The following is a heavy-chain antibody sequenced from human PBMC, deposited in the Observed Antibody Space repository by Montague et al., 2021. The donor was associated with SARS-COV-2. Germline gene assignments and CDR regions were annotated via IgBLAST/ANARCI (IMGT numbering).Heavy chain of an antibody. CDR3: ARAQMAVTEYYPDY. D-gene: IGHD2/OR15-2a*01. V-gene: IGHV4-39*01. J-gene: IGHJ4*02. CDR1: GGSISSSSHY. CDR2: IYYSGTT. Sequence: SETLSLTCSVSGGSISSSSHYWAWLRQPPGRRLEWIGTIYYSGTTLYHPSLKSRITMSVDTSDNQFSLQLNSVSATDTAIYYCARAQMAVTEYYPDYWGQGTLVTVSS.